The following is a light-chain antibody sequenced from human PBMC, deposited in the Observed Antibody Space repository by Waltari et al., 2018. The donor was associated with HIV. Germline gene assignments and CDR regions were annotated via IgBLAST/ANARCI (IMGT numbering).Light chain of an antibody. CDR3: QQYNNWWT. Sequence: EIVMTQSPATLSVSPGERASLSCRASQSVSSNLAWYQQKPGQAPRLLIYGATSRATGIPARFSGSASGTEFTLTISSLQSEDSAVYYCQQYNNWWTFGEGTKVEIK. V-gene: IGKV3-15*01. CDR1: QSVSSN. CDR2: GAT. J-gene: IGKJ1*01.